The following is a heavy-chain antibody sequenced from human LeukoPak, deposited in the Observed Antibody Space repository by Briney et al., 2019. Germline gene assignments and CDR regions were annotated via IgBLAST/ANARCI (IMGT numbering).Heavy chain of an antibody. J-gene: IGHJ4*02. Sequence: SVKVSCKAPRGTFDSYGISWVRQAPGQGLEWMGGVMAIFGGVKYGQKFQGRATITTDASTSTAYMELRSLTSEDTGIYYCARGELGDRSGFSFFGYWGQGTLVTVSS. CDR2: VMAIFGGV. CDR3: ARGELGDRSGFSFFGY. V-gene: IGHV1-69*05. CDR1: RGTFDSYG. D-gene: IGHD3-22*01.